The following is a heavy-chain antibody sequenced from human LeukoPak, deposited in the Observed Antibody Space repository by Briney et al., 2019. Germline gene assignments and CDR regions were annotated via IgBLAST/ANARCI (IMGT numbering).Heavy chain of an antibody. D-gene: IGHD3-3*01. J-gene: IGHJ6*03. CDR2: IYYSGST. V-gene: IGHV4-59*01. Sequence: KPSETLSLTCTVSGGSISDYYWSWIRQPPGKGLEWIGYIYYSGSTNHNPSLKSRVTISIDTSKNQFSLKLSSVTAADTAVYYCARGAPYYDFFPPYYMDVWAKGTTVIVSS. CDR1: GGSISDYY. CDR3: ARGAPYYDFFPPYYMDV.